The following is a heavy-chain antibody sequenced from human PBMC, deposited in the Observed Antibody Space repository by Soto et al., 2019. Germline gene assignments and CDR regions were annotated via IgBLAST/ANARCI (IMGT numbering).Heavy chain of an antibody. Sequence: ASVKVTCEASGYTFASYAMHWPRHAHEQRLEWMGWINAGNGNTKYSQKFQGRVTITRDTYASTAYMEQSSLRYEDTGVYYCASSREQDELISGWLYFDYWGQGTPVTVSS. J-gene: IGHJ4*02. CDR2: INAGNGNT. CDR3: ASSREQDELISGWLYFDY. CDR1: GYTFASYA. D-gene: IGHD6-19*01. V-gene: IGHV1-3*01.